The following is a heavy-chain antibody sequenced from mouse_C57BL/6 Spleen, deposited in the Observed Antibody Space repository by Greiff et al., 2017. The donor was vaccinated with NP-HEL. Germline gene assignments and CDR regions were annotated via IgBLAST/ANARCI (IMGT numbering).Heavy chain of an antibody. CDR3: ARGVTTGGNAMDY. CDR2: IDPEDGET. CDR1: GFNIKDYY. V-gene: IGHV14-2*01. J-gene: IGHJ4*01. Sequence: VHVKQSGAELVKPGASVKLSCTASGFNIKDYYMHWVKQRTEQGLEWIGRIDPEDGETKYAPKFQGKATITADTSSNTAYLQLSSLTSEDTAVYYCARGVTTGGNAMDYWGQGTSVTVSS. D-gene: IGHD2-2*01.